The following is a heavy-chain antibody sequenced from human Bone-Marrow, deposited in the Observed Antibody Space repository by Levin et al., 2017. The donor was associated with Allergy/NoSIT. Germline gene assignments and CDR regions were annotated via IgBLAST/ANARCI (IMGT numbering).Heavy chain of an antibody. CDR3: ARGLGGSGAYWF. CDR1: GGSFRGYF. CDR2: IHHSEVT. Sequence: SETLSLTCSVYGGSFRGYFYSWIRQPPGKGLEWIGEIHHSEVTNYNSSLESRVTMSVDTSKNQISLNLRSVTAADTAVYYCARGLGGSGAYWFWGQGTLVTVSA. J-gene: IGHJ4*02. V-gene: IGHV4-34*01. D-gene: IGHD3-10*01.